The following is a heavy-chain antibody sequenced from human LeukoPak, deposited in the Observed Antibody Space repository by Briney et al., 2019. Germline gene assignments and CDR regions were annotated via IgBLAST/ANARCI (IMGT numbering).Heavy chain of an antibody. CDR3: VRSCSSGSCYGYKDY. D-gene: IGHD2-2*01. Sequence: GGSLRLSCATSGFTFSSYWMHWVRQVPGKGLVWVSRVNGDGTSTSYADSVQGRFTISRDNAKNTLYLYMNSLRGDYTAIYFCVRSCSSGSCYGYKDYWGQGTLVTVSS. V-gene: IGHV3-74*01. CDR2: VNGDGTST. J-gene: IGHJ4*02. CDR1: GFTFSSYW.